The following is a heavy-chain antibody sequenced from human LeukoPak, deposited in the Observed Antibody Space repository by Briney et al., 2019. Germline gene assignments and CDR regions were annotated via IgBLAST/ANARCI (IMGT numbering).Heavy chain of an antibody. CDR3: ARGVTSAYDTYYFYYYMDV. Sequence: SVKVSCKTSGGTFSTYAGGNLSSYAIPWVRLAPGQGFVWMGGIIPTFKTSTYAQRFQGRLTITTDESTSTAYMELNSLKYDDTAVYYCARGVTSAYDTYYFYYYMDVWGKGTTVSVSS. J-gene: IGHJ6*03. D-gene: IGHD3-3*01. CDR2: IIPTFKTS. CDR1: GGTFSTYA. V-gene: IGHV1-69*05.